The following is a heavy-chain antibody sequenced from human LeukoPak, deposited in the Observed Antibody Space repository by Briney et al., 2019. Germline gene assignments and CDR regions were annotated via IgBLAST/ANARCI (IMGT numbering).Heavy chain of an antibody. Sequence: GGSLRPSCAASGFTFSSYAMSWVRQAPGKGLEWVSAISGSGGSTYYADSVKGRFTISRDNSKNTLYLQMNSLRAEDTAVYYCAKAYPSYCSSTSCYTALDVWGQGTTVTVSS. CDR1: GFTFSSYA. V-gene: IGHV3-23*01. D-gene: IGHD2-2*02. J-gene: IGHJ6*02. CDR3: AKAYPSYCSSTSCYTALDV. CDR2: ISGSGGST.